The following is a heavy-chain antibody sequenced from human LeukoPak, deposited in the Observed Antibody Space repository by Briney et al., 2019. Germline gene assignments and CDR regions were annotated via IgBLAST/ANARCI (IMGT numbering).Heavy chain of an antibody. D-gene: IGHD3-22*01. CDR1: GGSIRTYY. CDR2: IYYSGNT. V-gene: IGHV4-39*01. J-gene: IGHJ4*02. CDR3: ARGDPDSSGYYSFDY. Sequence: SETLSLTCTVSGGSIRTYYWGCIRQPPGKGLEWIGSIYYSGNTYYNPSLKSRVTLSVDTSKNQFSLKLSSVTAADTAVYYFARGDPDSSGYYSFDYWGQGTLVTVSS.